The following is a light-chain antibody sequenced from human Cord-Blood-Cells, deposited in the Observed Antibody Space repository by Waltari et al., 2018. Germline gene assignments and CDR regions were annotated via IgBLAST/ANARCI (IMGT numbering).Light chain of an antibody. CDR3: CSYAGSSTWV. V-gene: IGLV2-23*02. CDR2: EVS. Sequence: QSALTQPDSVSGSPGQSITISCTGPSSDVGSYNLVSWYQQHPGKAPKLMIYEVSKRPSGVSNRFSGSKSGNTASLTISGLQADDEADYYCCSYAGSSTWVFGGGTKLTVL. J-gene: IGLJ3*02. CDR1: SSDVGSYNL.